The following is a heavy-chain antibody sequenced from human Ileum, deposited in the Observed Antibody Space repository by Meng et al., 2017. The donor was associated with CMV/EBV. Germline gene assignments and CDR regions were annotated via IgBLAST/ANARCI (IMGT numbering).Heavy chain of an antibody. CDR1: GVSFSTHV. V-gene: IGHV3-30*18. CDR2: ISYDGSKT. Sequence: SCAASGVSFSTHVMFWVRQGPGKGLEWVTVISYDGSKTYYADSVKGRFTISRDNSKNTLYLQMNSLRAEDTAMYYCAKDYTGWSLDYWGQGTLVTVSS. CDR3: AKDYTGWSLDY. D-gene: IGHD6-19*01. J-gene: IGHJ4*02.